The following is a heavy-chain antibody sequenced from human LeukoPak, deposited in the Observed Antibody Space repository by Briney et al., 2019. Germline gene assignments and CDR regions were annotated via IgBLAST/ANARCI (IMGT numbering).Heavy chain of an antibody. V-gene: IGHV1-69*02. CDR2: IIPILGIA. CDR1: GGTFSSYT. J-gene: IGHJ4*02. CDR3: AGQYCRGGSCYHRPLDY. Sequence: SVKVSCKASGGTFSSYTISWVRQAPGQGLEWMGRIIPILGIANYAQKFQGRVTITADKSTSTAYMELSSLRSEDTAVYYCAGQYCRGGSCYHRPLDYWGQGTLVTVSS. D-gene: IGHD2-15*01.